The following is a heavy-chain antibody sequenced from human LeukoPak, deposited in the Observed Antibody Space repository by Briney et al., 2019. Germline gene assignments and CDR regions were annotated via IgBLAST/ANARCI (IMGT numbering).Heavy chain of an antibody. Sequence: SGGSLRLSCAASGFTFSSYAMHWVRQAPGKGLEYVSAISSNGGSTYYANSVKGRFTISRDNSKNTLYLQMGSLRAEDMAVYYCARGTTGLDYWGQGTLVTVSS. D-gene: IGHD4-17*01. CDR3: ARGTTGLDY. J-gene: IGHJ4*02. CDR1: GFTFSSYA. CDR2: ISSNGGST. V-gene: IGHV3-64*01.